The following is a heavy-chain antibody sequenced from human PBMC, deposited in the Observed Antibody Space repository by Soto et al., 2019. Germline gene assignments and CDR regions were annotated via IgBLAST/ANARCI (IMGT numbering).Heavy chain of an antibody. V-gene: IGHV4-39*07. J-gene: IGHJ5*02. D-gene: IGHD4-17*01. CDR2: IYYSGST. CDR1: GGSISSSSYY. CDR3: ARASSLSYGDYFSLYNWFDP. Sequence: TSETLSLTCTVSGGSISSSSYYWGWIRQPPGKGLEWIGSIYYSGSTYYNPSLKSRVTISVDTSKNQFSLKLSSVTAADTAVYYCARASSLSYGDYFSLYNWFDPWGQGTLVTVSS.